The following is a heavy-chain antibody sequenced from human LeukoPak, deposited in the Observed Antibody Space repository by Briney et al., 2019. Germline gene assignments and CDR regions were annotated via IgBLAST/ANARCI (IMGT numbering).Heavy chain of an antibody. Sequence: SETLSLTCAVYGGSFGAYDWNWIRQAPGKGLEWIGEIDHRGTTNYNPSLKSRVAISVDTSKNQFSLKLSSVTAADTAVYYCARSYDFWSGHYYYYYYMDVWGKGTTVTVSS. V-gene: IGHV4-34*01. CDR1: GGSFGAYD. D-gene: IGHD3-3*01. J-gene: IGHJ6*03. CDR2: IDHRGTT. CDR3: ARSYDFWSGHYYYYYYMDV.